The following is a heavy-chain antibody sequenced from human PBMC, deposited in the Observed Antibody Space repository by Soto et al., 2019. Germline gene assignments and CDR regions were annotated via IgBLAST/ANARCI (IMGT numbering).Heavy chain of an antibody. J-gene: IGHJ4*02. Sequence: QVQLVQSGAEVKKPGSSVKVSCKASGGTFSSYAISWVRQAPGQGLEWLGGIIPIFGTANYAQKFQGRVTITADESTSTAYMELSSRRSADTAVYYCARGAEEARVEQPYYYDYGGQGTLVTVSS. V-gene: IGHV1-69*01. CDR1: GGTFSSYA. CDR2: IIPIFGTA. CDR3: ARGAEEARVEQPYYYDY. D-gene: IGHD1-1*01.